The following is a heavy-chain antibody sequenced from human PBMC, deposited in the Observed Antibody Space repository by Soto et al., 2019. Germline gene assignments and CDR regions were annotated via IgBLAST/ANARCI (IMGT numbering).Heavy chain of an antibody. J-gene: IGHJ6*02. CDR2: ISPNSGGT. D-gene: IGHD5-18*01. CDR1: GYTFTGYY. CDR3: ARDRGYSYGYYYYYGMDV. V-gene: IGHV1-2*04. Sequence: ASVKVSCKASGYTFTGYYMHWVRQAPGQGLEWMGWISPNSGGTNYAQKFQGWVTMTRDTSISTAYMELSRLRSDDTAVYYCARDRGYSYGYYYYYGMDVWGQGTTVTVSS.